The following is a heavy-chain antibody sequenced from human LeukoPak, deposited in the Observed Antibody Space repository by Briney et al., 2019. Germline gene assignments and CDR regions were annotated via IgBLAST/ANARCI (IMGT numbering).Heavy chain of an antibody. Sequence: GGSLRLSCAASGFSFSSYSMNWVRQAPGKGLEWLSYISMSSSSMYYADSVKGRFTISRDNAKNSLYLLMNNVRAEDTAVYYCARVLAVAGQYYYYYMDVWGNGTTVTVSS. CDR2: ISMSSSSM. CDR1: GFSFSSYS. J-gene: IGHJ6*03. V-gene: IGHV3-48*01. D-gene: IGHD6-19*01. CDR3: ARVLAVAGQYYYYYMDV.